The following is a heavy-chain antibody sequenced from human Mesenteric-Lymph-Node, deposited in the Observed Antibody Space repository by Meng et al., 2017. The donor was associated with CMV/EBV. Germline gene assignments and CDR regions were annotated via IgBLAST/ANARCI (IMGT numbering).Heavy chain of an antibody. V-gene: IGHV3-23*03. J-gene: IGHJ6*02. CDR3: AKLAYYASGIYGCMDV. CDR1: GFTFRSEV. Sequence: GGSLRLSCAASGFTFRSEVMTWVRQAPGKGLEWVSVIYSGDSGAYYADSVKGRFTVSRDNSKSTLYLQMNSLRAEDTAIYYCAKLAYYASGIYGCMDVWGQGTTVTVSS. CDR2: IYSGDSGA. D-gene: IGHD3-10*01.